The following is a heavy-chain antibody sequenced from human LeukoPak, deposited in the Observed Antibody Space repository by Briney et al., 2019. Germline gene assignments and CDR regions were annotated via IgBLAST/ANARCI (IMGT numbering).Heavy chain of an antibody. D-gene: IGHD5-12*01. CDR2: IYYSGST. CDR3: ARRVPSGYDHEPYDAFDI. V-gene: IGHV4-59*08. CDR1: GGSIRSYY. J-gene: IGHJ3*02. Sequence: SETLSLTCTVPGGSIRSYYWSWIRQPPGKGLDWIGYIYYSGSTNDNPSLKSRVTISVDTSKNQFSLKLSSVTAADTAVYYCARRVPSGYDHEPYDAFDIWGQGTMVTVSS.